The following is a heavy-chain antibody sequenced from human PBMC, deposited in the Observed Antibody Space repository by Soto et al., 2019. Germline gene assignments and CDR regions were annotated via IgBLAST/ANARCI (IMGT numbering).Heavy chain of an antibody. V-gene: IGHV3-33*06. D-gene: IGHD4-17*01. J-gene: IGHJ2*01. Sequence: QVQLVESGGGVAQPGRSLRLSCATPGFIFSSYGLHWVRQGPGKGLEWVAVIWYDGTNKYHADSVNGRFTISRDDSKNTLYLQMNSLRAEDAAVYYCAKGAMTAVTTWGDWYFDLWGRGTLVTVSS. CDR1: GFIFSSYG. CDR3: AKGAMTAVTTWGDWYFDL. CDR2: IWYDGTNK.